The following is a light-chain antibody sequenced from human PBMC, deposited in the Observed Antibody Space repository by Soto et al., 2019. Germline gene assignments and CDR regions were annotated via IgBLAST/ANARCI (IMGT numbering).Light chain of an antibody. Sequence: DIQITQSPSTLSGSVGDRVTITCRASQTISSWLAWYQQKPGKAPKLLIYKASTLNSGGPSRFSGSGSGTEFTLTISSLQPDDFATYYCQHYKAFGQGTKVDI. CDR1: QTISSW. J-gene: IGKJ1*01. CDR2: KAS. V-gene: IGKV1-5*03. CDR3: QHYKA.